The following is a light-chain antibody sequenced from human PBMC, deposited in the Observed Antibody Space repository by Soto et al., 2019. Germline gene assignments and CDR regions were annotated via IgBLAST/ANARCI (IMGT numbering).Light chain of an antibody. CDR1: QSVLYSFNNKNY. CDR2: WAS. Sequence: DIVMTQSPDSLAVSLGERATINCRSSQSVLYSFNNKNYLGWYQQKPGQAPKLLIYWASTRESGVPDRFSGSGSGTDFTLTISSLQAEDMAVYYCQHYYSDPPWTFGQGTKVEIK. CDR3: QHYYSDPPWT. J-gene: IGKJ1*01. V-gene: IGKV4-1*01.